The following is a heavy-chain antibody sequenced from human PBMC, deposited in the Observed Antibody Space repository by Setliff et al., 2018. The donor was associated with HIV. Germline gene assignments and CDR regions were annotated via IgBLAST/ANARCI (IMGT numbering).Heavy chain of an antibody. CDR2: ISSSSSSI. CDR1: GYSISSGYY. V-gene: IGHV3-11*04. J-gene: IGHJ4*02. Sequence: LSLTCAVSGYSISSGYYWGWIRQPPGKGLEWVSYISSSSSSIYHADSVKGRFTISRDNAKNTLYLQMNRLRADDTAVYYCVRGPQFTPHWGQGTLVTVSS. CDR3: VRGPQFTPH. D-gene: IGHD3-16*01.